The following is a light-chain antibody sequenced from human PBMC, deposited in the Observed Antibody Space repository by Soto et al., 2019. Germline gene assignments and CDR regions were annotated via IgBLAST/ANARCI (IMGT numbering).Light chain of an antibody. J-gene: IGKJ1*01. V-gene: IGKV3-15*01. CDR3: QEYDNWPPEGT. CDR1: QSVSIN. CDR2: GAS. Sequence: TVLTQSPATLSVSPGERASLSCRASQSVSINLAWYQQKPGQAPRLLIYGASTRATGIPARFSGSGSGTEFTLTINSLQSEDFAGYYCQEYDNWPPEGTFGQGTKVEV.